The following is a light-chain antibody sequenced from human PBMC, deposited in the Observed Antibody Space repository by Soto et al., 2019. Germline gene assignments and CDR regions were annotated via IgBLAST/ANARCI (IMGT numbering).Light chain of an antibody. J-gene: IGKJ1*01. CDR2: GAS. V-gene: IGKV3-20*01. Sequence: EIVLTQSPGTLSLSPGERATLSCRASQSVSSSYLAWYQQKPGQAPRLLIYGASSRGTGIPDRFSGSGSGTDFTLTISRLEPEDFAVYYCQQYGSWTFGQGTKVEIK. CDR3: QQYGSWT. CDR1: QSVSSSY.